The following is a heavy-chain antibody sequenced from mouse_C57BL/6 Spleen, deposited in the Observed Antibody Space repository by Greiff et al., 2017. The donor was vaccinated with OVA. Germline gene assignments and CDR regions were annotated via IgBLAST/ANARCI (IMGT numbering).Heavy chain of an antibody. CDR2: INPNNGGT. V-gene: IGHV1-18*01. Sequence: EVQLQQSGPELVKPGASVKIPCKASGYTFTDYNMDWVKQSHGKSLEWIGDINPNNGGTIYNQKFKGKATLTVDKSSSTAYMELRSLTSEDTAVYYCARGRNLYGNYAYFDYWGQGTTLTVSS. CDR3: ARGRNLYGNYAYFDY. D-gene: IGHD2-1*01. J-gene: IGHJ2*01. CDR1: GYTFTDYN.